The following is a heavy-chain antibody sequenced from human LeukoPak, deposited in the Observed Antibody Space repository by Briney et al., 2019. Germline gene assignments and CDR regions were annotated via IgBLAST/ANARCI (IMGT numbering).Heavy chain of an antibody. Sequence: GGSLRLSCAASGFTFSSYEMNWVRQAPGKGLEWVSYISSSGGTIYYADSVKGRFTISRDNAKNSLYLQMNSLRAEDTAVYYCAGVGYSSGWYYFDYWGQGTLVTVSS. CDR2: ISSSGGTI. CDR3: AGVGYSSGWYYFDY. D-gene: IGHD6-19*01. V-gene: IGHV3-48*03. CDR1: GFTFSSYE. J-gene: IGHJ4*02.